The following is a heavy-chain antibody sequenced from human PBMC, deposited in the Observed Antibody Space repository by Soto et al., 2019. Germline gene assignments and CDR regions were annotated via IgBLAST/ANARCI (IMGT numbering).Heavy chain of an antibody. Sequence: EVQLVETGGGLIQPGGSLRLTCAAAGFTVSSNYMTWVRQAPGKGLEWVSVIYSGGGTNYADSVRGRFTISRDNSKNTVYLQMNGLRAEDTAVYYCANYYGLDVRGQGTTVTVSS. CDR2: IYSGGGT. CDR3: ANYYGLDV. CDR1: GFTVSSNY. J-gene: IGHJ6*02. V-gene: IGHV3-53*02.